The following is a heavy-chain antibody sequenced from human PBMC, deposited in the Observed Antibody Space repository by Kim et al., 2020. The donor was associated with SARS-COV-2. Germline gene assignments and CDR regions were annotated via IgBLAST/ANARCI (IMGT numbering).Heavy chain of an antibody. J-gene: IGHJ6*02. D-gene: IGHD3-16*01. Sequence: SETLSLTCTVSGGSISSSAYYWGWIRQPPGKGLEWIANIYYSGDTYYNPSLQSRLSISVDTSTNQFSLRLNSMTAADTAVYFCARLFQTSHSGGDGMDVWGQGTTVTVSS. V-gene: IGHV4-39*01. CDR1: GGSISSSAYY. CDR3: ARLFQTSHSGGDGMDV. CDR2: IYYSGDT.